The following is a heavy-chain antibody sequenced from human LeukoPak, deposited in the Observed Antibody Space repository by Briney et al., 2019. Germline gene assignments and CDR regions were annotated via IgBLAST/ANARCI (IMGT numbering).Heavy chain of an antibody. CDR3: AREAAKGYFDY. CDR1: GGSISSGGYY. CDR2: IYYSGST. D-gene: IGHD6-25*01. Sequence: SQTLSLTCTVSGGSISSGGYYWSWIRQPPGKGLEWIGYIYYSGSTNYNPSLESRVTISVDTSKNQFSLNLSSVTTADTAVYYCAREAAKGYFDYWGQRTLVTVSS. J-gene: IGHJ4*02. V-gene: IGHV4-61*08.